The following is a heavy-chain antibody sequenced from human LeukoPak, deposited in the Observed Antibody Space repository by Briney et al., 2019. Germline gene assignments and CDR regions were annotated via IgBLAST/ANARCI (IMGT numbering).Heavy chain of an antibody. CDR3: ARLAQWLLGSNAFDI. Sequence: GGSLRLSCAASGFTVSSNYMSWVRQAPGKGLEWVSVIYSGGSTYYADSVKGRFTISRDNSKNTLYLQMNSLRAEDTAVYYCARLAQWLLGSNAFDIWGQGTMVTVSS. V-gene: IGHV3-66*01. CDR2: IYSGGST. D-gene: IGHD3-22*01. CDR1: GFTVSSNY. J-gene: IGHJ3*02.